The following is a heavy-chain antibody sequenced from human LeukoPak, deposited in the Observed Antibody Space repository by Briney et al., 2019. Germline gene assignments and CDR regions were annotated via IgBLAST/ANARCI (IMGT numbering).Heavy chain of an antibody. J-gene: IGHJ4*02. Sequence: PGGSLRLSCAASGFTFSSYSMNWARQAPGKGPEWVSFISSSSAHINYADSVKGRFTISRDNSRNSLYLQMNSLRAEDTAVYYCARDIGGSYTAIDYWGQGTLVTVSS. CDR3: ARDIGGSYTAIDY. D-gene: IGHD1-26*01. CDR2: ISSSSAHI. CDR1: GFTFSSYS. V-gene: IGHV3-21*01.